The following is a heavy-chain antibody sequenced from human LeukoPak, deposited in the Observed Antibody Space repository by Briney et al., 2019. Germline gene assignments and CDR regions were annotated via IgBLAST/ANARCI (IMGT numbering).Heavy chain of an antibody. D-gene: IGHD2-2*01. CDR3: ARERKKDCSSTSCYVFHWFDP. Sequence: SETLSLTRAVYGGSFSGYYWSWIRQPPGKGLEWIGEINHSGSTNYNPSLKSRVTISVDTSKNQFSLKLSSVTAADTAVYYCARERKKDCSSTSCYVFHWFDPWGQGTLVTVSS. CDR1: GGSFSGYY. V-gene: IGHV4-34*01. J-gene: IGHJ5*02. CDR2: INHSGST.